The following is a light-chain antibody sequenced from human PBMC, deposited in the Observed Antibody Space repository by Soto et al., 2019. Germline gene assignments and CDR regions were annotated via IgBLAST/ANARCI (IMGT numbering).Light chain of an antibody. CDR2: DAS. J-gene: IGKJ4*01. V-gene: IGKV3-11*01. Sequence: SPATLSLSPXXXXXLSXXXXXXVNNYLAWYQQTPGQAPRLLIYDASTRATGIPARFSGSGSGTDFTLTISSLEPEDFAVYYCQQRIDWPLTFGGGTKVDIK. CDR1: XXVNNY. CDR3: QQRIDWPLT.